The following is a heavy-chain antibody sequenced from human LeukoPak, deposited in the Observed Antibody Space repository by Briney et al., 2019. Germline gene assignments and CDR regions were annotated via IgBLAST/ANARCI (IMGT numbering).Heavy chain of an antibody. CDR1: GGSISGGKDF. J-gene: IGHJ4*02. CDR3: ARRGITYSSSFFDS. Sequence: SETLSLTCTVSGGSISGGKDFWAWIRWPPGKGLEGIGSIYYSGSTYYNPSLKSRATISVDTSKSEFSLNLHSVTAADTAVYFCARRGITYSSSFFDSWGQGTLVTVSS. D-gene: IGHD6-13*01. V-gene: IGHV4-39*01. CDR2: IYYSGST.